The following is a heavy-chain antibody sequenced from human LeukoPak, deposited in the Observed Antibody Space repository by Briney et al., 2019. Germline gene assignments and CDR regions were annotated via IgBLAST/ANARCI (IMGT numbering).Heavy chain of an antibody. CDR3: ARATTVTTSPSGYFDY. J-gene: IGHJ4*02. V-gene: IGHV3-7*04. CDR2: IKQDGSEK. D-gene: IGHD4-17*01. Sequence: GGSLRLSCAASGFTFSSYWMSWVRQARGRGLEWVANIKQDGSEKYYVDSVKGRFTISRDNAKNSLYLQMNSLRAEDTAVYYCARATTVTTSPSGYFDYWGQGTLVTVSS. CDR1: GFTFSSYW.